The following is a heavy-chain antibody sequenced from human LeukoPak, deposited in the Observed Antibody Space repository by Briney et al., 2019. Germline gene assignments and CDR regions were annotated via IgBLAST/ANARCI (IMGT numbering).Heavy chain of an antibody. CDR2: INHSGST. Sequence: QSSETLSLTCAVYGGSFSGYYWSWIRQPPGKGPEWIGEINHSGSTNYNPSLKSRVTISVDTSKNQFSLKLSSVTAADTAVYYCARELVVPAAIYYYYGMDVWGQGTTVTVSS. D-gene: IGHD2-2*01. V-gene: IGHV4-34*01. J-gene: IGHJ6*02. CDR3: ARELVVPAAIYYYYGMDV. CDR1: GGSFSGYY.